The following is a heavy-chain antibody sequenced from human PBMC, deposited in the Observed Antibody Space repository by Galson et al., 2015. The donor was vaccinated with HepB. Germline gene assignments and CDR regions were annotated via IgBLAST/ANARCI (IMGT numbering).Heavy chain of an antibody. J-gene: IGHJ4*02. Sequence: SLRLSCAASGFTFSSYSMNWVRQAPGKGLEWVSSISSSSSYIYYADSVKGRFTISRDDAKNSLYLRMNSLRAEDTAVYYCARDYNYDGNYFDYWGQGTLVTVSS. CDR2: ISSSSSYI. V-gene: IGHV3-21*01. CDR3: ARDYNYDGNYFDY. CDR1: GFTFSSYS. D-gene: IGHD3-22*01.